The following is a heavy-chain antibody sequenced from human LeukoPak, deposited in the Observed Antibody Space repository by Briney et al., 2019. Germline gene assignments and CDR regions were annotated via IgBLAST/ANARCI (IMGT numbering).Heavy chain of an antibody. Sequence: GGSLRLSCAASGFTFNTFDMTWVRQAPGKGLEWVSYISSGSSSRYYADSVKGRFTISRDNTKNSLYLQMNSLRAEDTAVYFCARLRYYAVDVWGQGTTVIVSS. CDR1: GFTFNTFD. J-gene: IGHJ6*02. CDR3: ARLRYYAVDV. V-gene: IGHV3-48*01. CDR2: ISSGSSSR.